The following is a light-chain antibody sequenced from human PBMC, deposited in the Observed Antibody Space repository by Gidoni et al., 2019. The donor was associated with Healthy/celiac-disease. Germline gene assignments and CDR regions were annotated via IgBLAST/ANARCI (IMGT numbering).Light chain of an antibody. CDR2: GAS. CDR1: QSVSSSY. CDR3: QQYGSSPT. J-gene: IGKJ2*01. Sequence: ELVLTQSPGTLSLSPGERATLSCRASQSVSSSYLAWYQQKPGQAPRFLIYGASSRATGIPDRFSGSGSGTDFTLTISRLEPEDFAVYYCQQYGSSPTFGQGTKLEIK. V-gene: IGKV3-20*01.